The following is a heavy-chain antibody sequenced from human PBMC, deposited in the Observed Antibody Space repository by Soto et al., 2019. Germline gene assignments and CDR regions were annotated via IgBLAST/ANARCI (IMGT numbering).Heavy chain of an antibody. CDR2: VYYGGST. CDR1: GGSIISSDYN. V-gene: IGHV4-39*01. CDR3: ARVLRTEGWTFDY. Sequence: QLQLQQSGPGLVKPSETLSLTCTVSGGSIISSDYNWDWIRQPPGKGLEWIVSVYYGGSTHYNPSLKSRVTISGDTSENQFSLKLRSVTAADTAVYYCARVLRTEGWTFDYWGQGILVTVSS. D-gene: IGHD2-8*02. J-gene: IGHJ4*02.